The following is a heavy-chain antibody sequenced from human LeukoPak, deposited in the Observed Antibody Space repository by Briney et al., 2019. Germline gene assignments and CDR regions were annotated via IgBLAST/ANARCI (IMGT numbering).Heavy chain of an antibody. V-gene: IGHV4-59*01. J-gene: IGHJ4*02. CDR2: IYYTGST. D-gene: IGHD5-24*01. CDR3: AREDGEGFDY. Sequence: SETLSLTCGVSGGAITNYYWNWIRQAPGKGLEWLGYIYYTGSTTYNPSVKSRITISLDTSKKQISLKLRSVTAADTAVYYCAREDGEGFDYWGQGTLVTVSS. CDR1: GGAITNYY.